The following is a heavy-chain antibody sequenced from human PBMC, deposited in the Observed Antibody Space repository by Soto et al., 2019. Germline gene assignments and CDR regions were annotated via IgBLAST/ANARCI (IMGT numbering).Heavy chain of an antibody. CDR1: GHTLNKLS. J-gene: IGHJ4*02. CDR3: ATPSPLGGGIISNIKLEF. V-gene: IGHV1-24*01. Sequence: SVKVSCRIPGHTLNKLSIHWRRQAPGKGSEWMGRLDPEGVKSIYAQKWHGRVTVTEDTVTGTAYMELRVLKSEDTAVHYCATPSPLGGGIISNIKLEFWGQGPPVEVSS. CDR2: LDPEGVKS. D-gene: IGHD3-16*01.